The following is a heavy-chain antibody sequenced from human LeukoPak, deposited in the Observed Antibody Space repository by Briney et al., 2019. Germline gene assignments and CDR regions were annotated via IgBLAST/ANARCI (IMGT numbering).Heavy chain of an antibody. V-gene: IGHV4-34*01. CDR2: INHGGST. J-gene: IGHJ6*04. D-gene: IGHD5-18*01. Sequence: SETLSLTCAVYGGSLSAYYWTWIRQPPGKGLEWIGEINHGGSTNYNPSLKSRVTISVDTSKNQFSLKLSSVTAADTAVYYCARHFGAQLWLPDVWGKGTTVTISS. CDR3: ARHFGAQLWLPDV. CDR1: GGSLSAYY.